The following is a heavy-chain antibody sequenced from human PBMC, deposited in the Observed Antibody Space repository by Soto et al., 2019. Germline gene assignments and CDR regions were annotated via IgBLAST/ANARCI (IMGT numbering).Heavy chain of an antibody. J-gene: IGHJ4*02. Sequence: PGGSLRLSCVASGFSLVNYPMNWVRQTPGKGLEWISYSSPRGDTIYYADSVEGRFTISRDNARNSLSLHMSSLRDEDSALYYCAKGHHTNVGWPYYFESWGQGVPVTVS. D-gene: IGHD6-19*01. CDR2: SSPRGDTI. V-gene: IGHV3-48*02. CDR3: AKGHHTNVGWPYYFES. CDR1: GFSLVNYP.